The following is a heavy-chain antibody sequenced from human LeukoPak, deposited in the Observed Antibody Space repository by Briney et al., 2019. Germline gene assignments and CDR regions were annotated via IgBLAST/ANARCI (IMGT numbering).Heavy chain of an antibody. V-gene: IGHV4-30-4*01. CDR2: IYDSGST. D-gene: IGHD2-15*01. CDR3: ARDCSGGSCYGAFDI. Sequence: PSQTLSLTCTVSGASIRSGDYYWSWIRQPPGKGLEWIGYIYDSGSTYYNPSLKSRITISVDTSENRFSLKLSSVTATDTAVYYCARDCSGGSCYGAFDIWGQGAMVTVSS. CDR1: GASIRSGDYY. J-gene: IGHJ3*02.